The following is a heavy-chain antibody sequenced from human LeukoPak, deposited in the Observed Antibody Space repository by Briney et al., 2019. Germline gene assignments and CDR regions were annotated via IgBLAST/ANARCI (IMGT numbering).Heavy chain of an antibody. V-gene: IGHV4-38-2*02. J-gene: IGHJ6*03. CDR3: ARELEFELPYPSPHYHHYYYLDV. CDR2: ISHSGTT. Sequence: SETLSLTCAVSAYSISNDYYWGWVRQPPGKGLEWIGSISHSGTTYYNPSLKSRGSILVDTSKEQFSLKLSFVAAADTAVYYCARELEFELPYPSPHYHHYYYLDVWGKGTPVIVSS. CDR1: AYSISNDYY. D-gene: IGHD2-2*02.